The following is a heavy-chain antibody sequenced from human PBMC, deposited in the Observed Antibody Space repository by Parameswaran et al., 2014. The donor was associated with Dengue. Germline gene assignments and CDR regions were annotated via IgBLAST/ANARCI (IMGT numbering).Heavy chain of an antibody. CDR2: MLNGGSST. J-gene: IGHJ6*02. V-gene: IGHV3-23*03. D-gene: IGHD3-3*01. CDR3: ARLTIFGASSTYAIDV. Sequence: VRQAPGKGLEWVSVMLNGGSSTYYADSVKGRFTISRDNSKNMLYLKMNSLRAEDTAVYYCARLTIFGASSTYAIDVWGQGATVTVSS.